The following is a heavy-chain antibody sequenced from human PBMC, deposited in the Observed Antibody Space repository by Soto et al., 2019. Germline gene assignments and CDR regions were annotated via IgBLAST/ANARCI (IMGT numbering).Heavy chain of an antibody. J-gene: IGHJ6*02. CDR1: GYTFTSYG. V-gene: IGHV1-18*01. CDR3: ASYHLNSYYYGMDV. Sequence: QVQLVQSGAAVKKPGASVKVSCKASGYTFTSYGFSWVRQAPGQGLEWMGWISAYNGNTNYAQKLQGRVTMTTDTSTSTAYIELRSLRSDDTAVYYCASYHLNSYYYGMDVWGQGTTVTVSS. CDR2: ISAYNGNT.